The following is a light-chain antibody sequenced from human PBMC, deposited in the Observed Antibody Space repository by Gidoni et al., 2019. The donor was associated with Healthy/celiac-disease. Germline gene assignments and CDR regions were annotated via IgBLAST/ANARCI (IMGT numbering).Light chain of an antibody. Sequence: DIVMTQSPDSLAVSLGERATINCKSSQSVLYSSNNKNYLAWYQQKPGQPPKLLIYWASTRESGVPDRFSGSGSGTDFTLTISSLQAEDVAVYYCQQYYSTPQSITFXXXTRLEIK. CDR2: WAS. CDR1: QSVLYSSNNKNY. J-gene: IGKJ5*01. V-gene: IGKV4-1*01. CDR3: QQYYSTPQSIT.